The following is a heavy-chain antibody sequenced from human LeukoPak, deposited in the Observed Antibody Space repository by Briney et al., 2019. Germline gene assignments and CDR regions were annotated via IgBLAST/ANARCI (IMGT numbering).Heavy chain of an antibody. CDR1: GFTFDDYG. V-gene: IGHV3-20*04. J-gene: IGHJ4*02. CDR3: ARDLGDVSMVRGVMVYFDY. D-gene: IGHD3-10*01. Sequence: PGGSLRLSCAASGFTFDDYGMGWVRQAPGKGLEWVSGINWNGGSTGYADSVKGRFTISRDNAKNSLYLQMNSLRAEDTALYYCARDLGDVSMVRGVMVYFDYWGQGTLVTVSS. CDR2: INWNGGST.